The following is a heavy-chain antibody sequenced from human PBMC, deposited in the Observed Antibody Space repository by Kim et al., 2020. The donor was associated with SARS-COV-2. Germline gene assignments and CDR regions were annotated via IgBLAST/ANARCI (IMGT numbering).Heavy chain of an antibody. CDR3: ATGGRQPGDY. V-gene: IGHV3-23*01. Sequence: NSADSVKGRFTISRDNSKNTLYLQMNSLRAGDTAVYYCATGGRQPGDYWDQGTLVTVSS. J-gene: IGHJ4*02. D-gene: IGHD1-26*01.